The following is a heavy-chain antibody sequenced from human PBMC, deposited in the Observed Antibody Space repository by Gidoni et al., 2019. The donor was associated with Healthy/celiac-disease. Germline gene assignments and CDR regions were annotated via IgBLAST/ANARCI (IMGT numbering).Heavy chain of an antibody. CDR3: AKDDYGDNGAYYYGMDV. D-gene: IGHD4-17*01. Sequence: QVQLVESGGGVVQPGRSLRLSCAASGFTFSSYGMHWVRQAPGKGLEWVAVISYDGSNKYYADSVKGRFTISRDNSKNTLYLQMNSLRAEDTAVYYCAKDDYGDNGAYYYGMDVWGQGTTVTVSS. J-gene: IGHJ6*02. CDR1: GFTFSSYG. CDR2: ISYDGSNK. V-gene: IGHV3-30*18.